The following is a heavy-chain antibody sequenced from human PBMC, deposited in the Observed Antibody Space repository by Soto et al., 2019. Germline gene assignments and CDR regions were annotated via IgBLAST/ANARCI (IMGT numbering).Heavy chain of an antibody. CDR3: ASSTYVGGAFDI. CDR1: GFTFTSSA. J-gene: IGHJ3*02. CDR2: IVVGSGNT. Sequence: ASVKVSCKASGFTFTSSAMQWVRQARGQRLEWIGWIVVGSGNTNYAQKFQERVTITRDMSTSTAYMELSSLRSEDTAVYYCASSTYVGGAFDIWGQGTMVTVSS. D-gene: IGHD1-26*01. V-gene: IGHV1-58*02.